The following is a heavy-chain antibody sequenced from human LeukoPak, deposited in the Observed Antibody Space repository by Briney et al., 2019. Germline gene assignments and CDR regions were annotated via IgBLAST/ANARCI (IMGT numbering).Heavy chain of an antibody. Sequence: PGGSLRLSCAASGFRFSSYGMHWVRQAPGKGPEWVAFKSYDGTYEHYLDSVRGRFTVSRDNSKNTLYLQMHNLRPEDTAVYHCANSNNGDSWSDNWGQGTLVTVSS. J-gene: IGHJ4*02. CDR2: KSYDGTYE. CDR1: GFRFSSYG. D-gene: IGHD3-3*01. CDR3: ANSNNGDSWSDN. V-gene: IGHV3-30*02.